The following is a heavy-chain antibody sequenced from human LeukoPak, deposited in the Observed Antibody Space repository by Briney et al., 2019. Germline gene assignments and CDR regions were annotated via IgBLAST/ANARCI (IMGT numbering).Heavy chain of an antibody. V-gene: IGHV4-39*01. CDR1: GGSISSSSYY. CDR2: IYYSGST. Sequence: SEALSLTCTVSGGSISSSSYYWGWIRQPPGKGLEWIGSIYYSGSTYYNPSLKSRVTISVDTSKNQFSLKLSSVTAADPAVYYCACFVDIVATPSHAESGIAVAEQKWFDPWGQGTLVTVSS. J-gene: IGHJ5*02. D-gene: IGHD5-12*01. CDR3: ACFVDIVATPSHAESGIAVAEQKWFDP.